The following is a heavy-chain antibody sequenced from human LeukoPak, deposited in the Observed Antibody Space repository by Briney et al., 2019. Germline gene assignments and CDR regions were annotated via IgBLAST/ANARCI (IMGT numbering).Heavy chain of an antibody. Sequence: ASVKVSCKASGYTFTGYYMHWVRQAPGQGLEWMGWINPNSGGTNYAQKFQGRVTMTRDTSISTAYMELSRLRSDDTAVYYCARVPLWGSYRYTYFDYWGQGTLVTVSS. D-gene: IGHD3-16*02. CDR3: ARVPLWGSYRYTYFDY. J-gene: IGHJ4*02. CDR1: GYTFTGYY. CDR2: INPNSGGT. V-gene: IGHV1-2*02.